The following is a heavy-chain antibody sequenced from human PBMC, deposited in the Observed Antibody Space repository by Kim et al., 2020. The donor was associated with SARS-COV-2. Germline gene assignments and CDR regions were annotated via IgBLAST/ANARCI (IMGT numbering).Heavy chain of an antibody. CDR2: IYSGGNT. D-gene: IGHD3-22*01. V-gene: IGHV3-66*01. CDR1: GYTVTYSY. J-gene: IGHJ1*01. Sequence: GGSLRLSCAASGYTVTYSYMGWVRQAPGKGLEWFSFIYSGGNTLYADSVKGRLIISRDHSKNTLYLQMNSLRAEDTAVYYCATVVFYYDAGYFKNWGQRT. CDR3: ATVVFYYDAGYFKN.